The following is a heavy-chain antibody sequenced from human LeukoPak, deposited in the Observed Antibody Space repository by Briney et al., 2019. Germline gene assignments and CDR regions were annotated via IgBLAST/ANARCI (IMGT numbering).Heavy chain of an antibody. CDR2: IKQDGSEK. CDR3: AKMIVGATGG. Sequence: GGSLRLSCAASGFTFGSYWMGWVRQTPGKGLEWVANIKQDGSEKYYVDSVRGRFTISRDNAKNSPYLQMNSLRAEGTAVYYCAKMIVGATGGWGQGALVTVSS. J-gene: IGHJ4*02. CDR1: GFTFGSYW. D-gene: IGHD1-26*01. V-gene: IGHV3-7*01.